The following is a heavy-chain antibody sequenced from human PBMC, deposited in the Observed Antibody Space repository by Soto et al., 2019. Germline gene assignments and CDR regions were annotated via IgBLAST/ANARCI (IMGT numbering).Heavy chain of an antibody. CDR2: IRSNRSNI. J-gene: IGHJ4*02. CDR3: PRDPESIAVAGTYYFDY. Sequence: GGSLILSCAASGSIFSSYGMHRVRQAPGKGLEWVSSIRSNRSNIYYADSVKGRLTISRDNAKNSLYLQMNSLRAEDTAVYYCPRDPESIAVAGTYYFDYWGQGTLVTVSS. D-gene: IGHD6-19*01. CDR1: GSIFSSYG. V-gene: IGHV3-21*01.